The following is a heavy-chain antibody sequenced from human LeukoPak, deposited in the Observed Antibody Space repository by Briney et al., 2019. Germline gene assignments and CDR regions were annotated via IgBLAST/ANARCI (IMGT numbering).Heavy chain of an antibody. D-gene: IGHD3-22*01. CDR3: AKVLQMSGYYDSRSGYYYHALEM. Sequence: PGRSLRLSCAASGYTFSSFLMSWVRQAPGVGLEWVSSITGSGGSTYYADSVKGRFTISRDNSRNTLYLHMDSLTTEDTAVYYCAKVLQMSGYYDSRSGYYYHALEMWGQGTMVTVSS. V-gene: IGHV3-23*01. CDR2: ITGSGGST. CDR1: GYTFSSFL. J-gene: IGHJ3*02.